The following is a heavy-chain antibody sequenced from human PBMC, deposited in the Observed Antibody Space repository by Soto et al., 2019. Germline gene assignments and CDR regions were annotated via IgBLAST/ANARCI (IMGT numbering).Heavy chain of an antibody. CDR2: IYYSGST. V-gene: IGHV4-59*12. J-gene: IGHJ5*02. CDR3: ARESYYYGSGSDRGRFDP. Sequence: QVQLQESGPGLVKPSETLSLTCTVSGGSISSYYWSWIRQPPGKGLEWIGYIYYSGSTKYNPSPKSRVTISVDAAKNRFCVRLRAGSSADTAGYYCARESYYYGSGSDRGRFDPWGQGTLVTVSS. CDR1: GGSISSYY. D-gene: IGHD3-10*01.